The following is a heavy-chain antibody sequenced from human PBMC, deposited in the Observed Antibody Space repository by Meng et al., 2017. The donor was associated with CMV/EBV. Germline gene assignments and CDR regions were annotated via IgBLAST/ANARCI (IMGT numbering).Heavy chain of an antibody. D-gene: IGHD2-2*01. CDR1: GGSFSGYY. CDR3: ARGPAERGYCSSTSCREGFDP. CDR2: INHSGST. V-gene: IGHV4-34*01. J-gene: IGHJ5*02. Sequence: SETLSLTCAVYGGSFSGYYWSWIRQPPGKGLEWIGEINHSGSTNYNPSLKSRVTISVDTSKNQFSLKLSSVTAADTAVYYCARGPAERGYCSSTSCREGFDPWGQGTLVTVSS.